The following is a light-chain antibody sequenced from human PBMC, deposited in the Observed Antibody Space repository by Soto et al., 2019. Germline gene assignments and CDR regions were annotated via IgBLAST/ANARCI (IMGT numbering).Light chain of an antibody. V-gene: IGKV4-1*01. CDR2: WAS. J-gene: IGKJ3*01. Sequence: DIVMTQSPDSLAVSLGERATINCKSSQSVLYSSNNKNYLAWYQQKPGQPPKLLIYWASTRESGVPDRFTGSWSGTDFSLTISSLQAEDGAVYYCQQYYSTRFSFGPGTKVDIK. CDR1: QSVLYSSNNKNY. CDR3: QQYYSTRFS.